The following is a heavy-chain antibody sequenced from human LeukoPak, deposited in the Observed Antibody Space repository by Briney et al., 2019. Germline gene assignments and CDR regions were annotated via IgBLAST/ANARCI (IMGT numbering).Heavy chain of an antibody. Sequence: GESLKISCKGSGYSFTNSWIAWVRLMPGKGLEWMGIIYPADSDIRYSPSFQGQVTISADKSINTAYLQWSSLKASDTAMYYCARQEYCSGGSCYTWFASWGQGTLVTVSS. D-gene: IGHD2-15*01. J-gene: IGHJ5*01. CDR2: IYPADSDI. CDR1: GYSFTNSW. V-gene: IGHV5-51*01. CDR3: ARQEYCSGGSCYTWFAS.